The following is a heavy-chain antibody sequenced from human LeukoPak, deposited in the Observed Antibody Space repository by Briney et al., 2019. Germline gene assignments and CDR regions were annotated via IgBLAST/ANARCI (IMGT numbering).Heavy chain of an antibody. D-gene: IGHD2-15*01. J-gene: IGHJ4*02. Sequence: NPGGSLRLSCAASGFTLSNAWMSWVRQAPGKGLEWVGRIKSKTDGGTTDYAAPVKGRFTISRDDSKNTLYLQMNSLKTEDTAVYYCTTARGYCSGGSCSFVDYWGQGTLVTVSS. V-gene: IGHV3-15*01. CDR1: GFTLSNAW. CDR3: TTARGYCSGGSCSFVDY. CDR2: IKSKTDGGTT.